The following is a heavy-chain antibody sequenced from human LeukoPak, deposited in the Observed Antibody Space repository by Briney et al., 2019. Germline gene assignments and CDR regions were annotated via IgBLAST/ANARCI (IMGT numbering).Heavy chain of an antibody. CDR3: ARFAAGGSYYYYMDV. CDR2: IGTSSTTI. J-gene: IGHJ6*03. CDR1: GFIFTNYW. D-gene: IGHD6-25*01. V-gene: IGHV3-48*01. Sequence: GGSLRLSCAASGFIFTNYWMNWVRQPPGKGLEWVSNIGTSSTTIYYADSVKGRFTISRDNAKNSLYLQMNSLRADDTAVYYCARFAAGGSYYYYMDVWGKGTTVTVSS.